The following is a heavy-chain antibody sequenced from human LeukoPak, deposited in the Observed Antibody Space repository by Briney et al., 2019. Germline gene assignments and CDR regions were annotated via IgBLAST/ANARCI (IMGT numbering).Heavy chain of an antibody. CDR2: IKKDGSIK. Sequence: GSLRLSXAASGFTFSSYWMTWVLQAPGKGLEWVANIKKDGSIKAYVDSVKGRFTISRDNAKNSVYLQMNGLTTEDTAIYYCARDTNFCPGDYWGQGTLVTVSS. CDR3: ARDTNFCPGDY. V-gene: IGHV3-7*01. J-gene: IGHJ4*02. CDR1: GFTFSSYW. D-gene: IGHD2/OR15-2a*01.